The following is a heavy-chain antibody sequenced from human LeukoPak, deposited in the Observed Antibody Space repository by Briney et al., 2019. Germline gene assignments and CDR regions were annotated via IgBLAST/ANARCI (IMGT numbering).Heavy chain of an antibody. CDR2: INPNSGGT. CDR1: GYTFTGYY. J-gene: IGHJ6*02. V-gene: IGHV1-2*02. Sequence: ASVKVSCKASGYTFTGYYMHWVRQAPGQGLEWMGWINPNSGGTNYAQEFQGRVTMTRDTSISTAYMELSRLRSDDAAVYYCARLYYDSSGKRAYYYGMDVWGQGTTVTVSS. CDR3: ARLYYDSSGKRAYYYGMDV. D-gene: IGHD3-22*01.